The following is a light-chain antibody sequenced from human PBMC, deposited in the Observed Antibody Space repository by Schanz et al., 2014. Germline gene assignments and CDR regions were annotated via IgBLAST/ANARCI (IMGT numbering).Light chain of an antibody. J-gene: IGKJ1*01. CDR1: QSVNSTY. CDR3: QQYGNSPRT. CDR2: GAS. V-gene: IGKV3-20*01. Sequence: EIVLTQSPGTLSLSPGERATLSCRASQSVNSTYVAWYQQKPGQAPRLLIYGASTRATGIPDRFSGSGSGTDFTLTISRLESEDFAVYYSQQYGNSPRTFGQGTKVEIK.